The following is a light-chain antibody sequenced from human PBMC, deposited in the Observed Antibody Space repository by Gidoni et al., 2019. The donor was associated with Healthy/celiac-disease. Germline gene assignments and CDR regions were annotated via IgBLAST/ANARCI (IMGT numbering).Light chain of an antibody. V-gene: IGKV3-11*01. CDR3: QQRSDWPMMYT. CDR1: QRVSSY. CDR2: DAS. J-gene: IGKJ2*01. Sequence: EIVLTQSPATLSLSPGERATISCRACQRVSSYLAWYQQIPGQARRLLIYDASNRATGIPDFTLTISSLEPEDVAVYYCQQRSDWPMMYTFGQGTKLEIK.